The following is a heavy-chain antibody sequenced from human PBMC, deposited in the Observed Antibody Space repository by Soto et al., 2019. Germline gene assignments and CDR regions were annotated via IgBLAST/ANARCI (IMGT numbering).Heavy chain of an antibody. CDR3: TKDRGTVTTFYFDY. D-gene: IGHD4-4*01. V-gene: IGHV3-23*01. CDR1: GFTFSSYA. Sequence: GGSMRLSCAASGFTFSSYAMSWVRQAPGKGLEWVSAISGSGGSTYYADSVKGRFTISRDNSKNTLYLQMNSLRAEDTAVYYCTKDRGTVTTFYFDYWGQGTLVIVSS. J-gene: IGHJ4*02. CDR2: ISGSGGST.